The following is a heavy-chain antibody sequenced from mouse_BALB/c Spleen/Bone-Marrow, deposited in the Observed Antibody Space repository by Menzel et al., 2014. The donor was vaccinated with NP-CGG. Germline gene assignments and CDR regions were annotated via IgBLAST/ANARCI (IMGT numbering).Heavy chain of an antibody. V-gene: IGHV5-9-1*01. D-gene: IGHD2-4*01. CDR3: ARHGITRLLDY. J-gene: IGHJ2*01. CDR1: GFTFSSYA. CDR2: IRSGGSYT. Sequence: EVMLVESGGGLVKPGGSLKLSCAASGFTFSSYAMSWVRQTPEKRLRWAATIRSGGSYTYYPDSVKGRFTISRDNAKNTLYLQMSSLRSEDTAMYYCARHGITRLLDYWGQGTTLTVSS.